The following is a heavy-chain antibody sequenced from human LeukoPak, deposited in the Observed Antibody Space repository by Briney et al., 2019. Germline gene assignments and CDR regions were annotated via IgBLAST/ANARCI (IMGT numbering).Heavy chain of an antibody. J-gene: IGHJ5*02. D-gene: IGHD2-15*01. CDR3: ARAQRYCSGGSCHSFIKKLYNWFDP. CDR1: GYTFTSYY. V-gene: IGHV1-46*01. CDR2: INPSGGST. Sequence: GASVKVSCKASGYTFTSYYMHWVRQAPGQGLEWMGIINPSGGSTSYAQKFQGRVTMTRDTSTSTVYMELSSLRSEDTAVYYCARAQRYCSGGSCHSFIKKLYNWFDPWGQGTLVTVSS.